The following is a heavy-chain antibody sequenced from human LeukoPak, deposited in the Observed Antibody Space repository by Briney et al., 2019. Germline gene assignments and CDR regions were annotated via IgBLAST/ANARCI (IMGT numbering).Heavy chain of an antibody. J-gene: IGHJ4*02. CDR3: ARGGAPGTVDY. CDR1: GFTFSSFA. Sequence: GGSLRLSCAASGFTFSSFAINWVRQAPGKGLEWVSVITGSDSGADYADSVKGRFTISRDNSQNTVHLQMNSLRAEDTAVYYCARGGAPGTVDYWGRGTLVTVSS. V-gene: IGHV3-23*01. CDR2: ITGSDSGA. D-gene: IGHD1-1*01.